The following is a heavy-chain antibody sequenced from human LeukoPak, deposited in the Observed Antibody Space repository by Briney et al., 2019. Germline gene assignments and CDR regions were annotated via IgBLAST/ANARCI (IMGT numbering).Heavy chain of an antibody. CDR2: ISGSGGST. J-gene: IGHJ4*02. V-gene: IGHV3-23*01. D-gene: IGHD2-2*01. CDR3: AKMVSRVVPAASLDY. CDR1: GFTFSSYA. Sequence: GGSLRLSCAASGFTFSSYAMSWVRQAPGKGLEWVSAISGSGGSTSYSDSVKGRLTIPRDNSKNTLYLQMKILRAGATAVYSCAKMVSRVVPAASLDYWGQGTLSPSPQ.